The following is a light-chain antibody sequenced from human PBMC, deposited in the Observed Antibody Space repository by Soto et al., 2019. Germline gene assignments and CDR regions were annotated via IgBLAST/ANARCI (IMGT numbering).Light chain of an antibody. CDR2: AAS. Sequence: AIQMTQSPSSLAGSVGARLTITGRASQAIGNDLGWYQQKPGKAPKLLIYAASSLQSGVSSRFSGRGSGTEFTLTISSLQPEDFATYYCLQVFNFPRAFGQGTKVDIK. CDR3: LQVFNFPRA. V-gene: IGKV1-6*02. J-gene: IGKJ1*01. CDR1: QAIGND.